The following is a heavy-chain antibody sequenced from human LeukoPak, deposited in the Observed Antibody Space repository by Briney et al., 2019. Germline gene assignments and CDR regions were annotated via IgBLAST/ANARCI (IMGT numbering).Heavy chain of an antibody. D-gene: IGHD2-2*02. CDR2: INPDGTTT. CDR1: GFTFSPYW. J-gene: IGHJ4*02. CDR3: ARGTALQDY. Sequence: GGSLRLSCAASGFTFSPYWMHWVRQAPGKGLVWVSHINPDGTTTSYADSVKGRFTISRGNAQNTLYLQMNSPRAEDTAVYYCARGTALQDYWGQGTLVTVSS. V-gene: IGHV3-74*01.